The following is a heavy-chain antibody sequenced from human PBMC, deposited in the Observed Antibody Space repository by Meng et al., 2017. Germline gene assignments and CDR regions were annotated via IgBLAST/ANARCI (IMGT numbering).Heavy chain of an antibody. J-gene: IGHJ4*02. CDR2: INPKSGDT. V-gene: IGHV1-2*06. CDR3: ARDEDISAAGKLFGDY. D-gene: IGHD6-25*01. CDR1: GYNFPDYY. Sequence: QVHRVPSGAEVKKPGSSVKVSCKPTGYNFPDYYIHWVRRAPGQGLEWMGRINPKSGDTHYAQKFQARVTMTGDTSISTAYMELSGLRSDDTAMYYCARDEDISAAGKLFGDYWGQGTLVTVSS.